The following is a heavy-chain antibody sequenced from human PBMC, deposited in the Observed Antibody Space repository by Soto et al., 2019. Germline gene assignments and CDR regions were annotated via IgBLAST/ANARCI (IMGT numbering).Heavy chain of an antibody. J-gene: IGHJ3*02. Sequence: ASVKVSCKVSGYTLTELSMHWVRQAPGKGLEWMGGFDPEDGETIYAQKFQGRVTMTEDTSTDTAYMELSSLRSEDTAVYYCAIVYCSGGSCSYYDAFDIWGQGTMVTVSS. CDR2: FDPEDGET. V-gene: IGHV1-24*01. D-gene: IGHD2-15*01. CDR1: GYTLTELS. CDR3: AIVYCSGGSCSYYDAFDI.